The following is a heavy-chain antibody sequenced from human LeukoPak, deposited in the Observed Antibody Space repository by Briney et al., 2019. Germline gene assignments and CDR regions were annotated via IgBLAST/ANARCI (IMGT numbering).Heavy chain of an antibody. CDR1: GYSFSSYW. V-gene: IGHV5-51*01. CDR2: IYPDDSNV. D-gene: IGHD2-2*01. Sequence: PGESLKISCTGSGYSFSSYWVAWVRQMPGRGLEWMGIIYPDDSNVRYSPSFQGQVTISADKSINTAFLQWSSLKSPDTAIYYCARREEYCSGASCYRSGMDVWGQGTTVTVSS. J-gene: IGHJ6*02. CDR3: ARREEYCSGASCYRSGMDV.